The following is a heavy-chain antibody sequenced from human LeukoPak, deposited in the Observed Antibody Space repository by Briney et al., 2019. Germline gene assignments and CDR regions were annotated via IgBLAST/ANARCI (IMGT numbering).Heavy chain of an antibody. Sequence: SETLSLTCAVYGGSFSGYYWSWIRQPPGKGLEWIGEINHSGSTNYNPSLKSRLTISVDTSKNQFSLRLSSVTAADRAVYYCARSKNSGSYNFDYWGQGTLVTVSS. D-gene: IGHD1-26*01. CDR1: GGSFSGYY. CDR3: ARSKNSGSYNFDY. V-gene: IGHV4-34*01. CDR2: INHSGST. J-gene: IGHJ4*02.